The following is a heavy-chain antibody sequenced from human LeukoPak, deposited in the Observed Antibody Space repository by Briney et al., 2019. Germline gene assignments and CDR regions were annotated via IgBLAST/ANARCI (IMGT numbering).Heavy chain of an antibody. CDR3: AKHLYYYDSSVDV. D-gene: IGHD3-22*01. J-gene: IGHJ6*04. CDR2: IYTSGST. V-gene: IGHV4-61*02. Sequence: SETLSLTCTVSGGSISSGSYYWSWIRQPAGKGLEWIGRIYTSGSTNYNPSLKSRVTISVDTSKNQFSLKLSSVTAADTAVYYCAKHLYYYDSSVDVWGKGTTVTVSS. CDR1: GGSISSGSYY.